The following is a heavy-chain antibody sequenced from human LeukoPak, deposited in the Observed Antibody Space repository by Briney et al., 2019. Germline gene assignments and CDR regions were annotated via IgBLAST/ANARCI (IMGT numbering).Heavy chain of an antibody. J-gene: IGHJ4*02. V-gene: IGHV5-51*01. D-gene: IGHD2-2*01. CDR2: ISPGDSDT. CDR3: ARRDETLGYCSSTSCYSQAVDY. CDR1: GYSFTSYW. Sequence: GESLKISCKGSGYSFTSYWIGWVRQMPGKGLEWMGIISPGDSDTRYSPSFQGQVTISADKSISTAYLQWSSLKASDTAMYYCARRDETLGYCSSTSCYSQAVDYWGQGTLVTVSS.